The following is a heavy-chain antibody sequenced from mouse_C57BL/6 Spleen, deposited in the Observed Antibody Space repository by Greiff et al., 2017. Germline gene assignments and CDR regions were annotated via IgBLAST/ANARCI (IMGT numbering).Heavy chain of an antibody. D-gene: IGHD1-1*01. J-gene: IGHJ4*01. CDR2: INPNYGTT. V-gene: IGHV1-39*01. Sequence: VHVKQSGPELVKPGASVKISCKASGYSFTDYNMNWVKQSNGKSLEWIGVINPNYGTTSYNQKFKGKATLTVDQSSSTAYMQLNSLTSEDSAVYYCARRITTVVALYAMDYWGQGTSVTVSS. CDR3: ARRITTVVALYAMDY. CDR1: GYSFTDYN.